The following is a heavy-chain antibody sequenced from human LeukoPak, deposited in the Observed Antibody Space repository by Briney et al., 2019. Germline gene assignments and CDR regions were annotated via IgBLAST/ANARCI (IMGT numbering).Heavy chain of an antibody. J-gene: IGHJ5*02. CDR1: GFTFSSYA. CDR3: AKGNKQPSIVGATTWFDP. V-gene: IGHV3-23*01. CDR2: ISGSGGRI. Sequence: QSGGSLRLSCAASGFTFSSYAMSWVRQAPGKGLECVSAISGSGGRIFYADSVKGRFSISRDTSKNTLYLQMNSLRAEDTAVYYCAKGNKQPSIVGATTWFDPWGQGTLVTVSS. D-gene: IGHD1-26*01.